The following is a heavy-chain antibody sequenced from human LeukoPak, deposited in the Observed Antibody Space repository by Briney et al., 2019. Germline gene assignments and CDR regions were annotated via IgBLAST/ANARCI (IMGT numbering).Heavy chain of an antibody. J-gene: IGHJ6*03. D-gene: IGHD3-10*01. Sequence: SETLSLTCTVSGASISTYYWSWIRQPPGKGLEWIGYIYYSGSTNYNPSLKSRVTISVDTSKNQFSLKLSSVTAADTAVYYCARDPLWGSHMDVWGKGTTVTVSS. CDR3: ARDPLWGSHMDV. V-gene: IGHV4-59*01. CDR2: IYYSGST. CDR1: GASISTYY.